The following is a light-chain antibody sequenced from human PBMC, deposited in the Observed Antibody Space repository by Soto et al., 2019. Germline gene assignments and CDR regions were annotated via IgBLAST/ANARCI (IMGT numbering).Light chain of an antibody. CDR3: QQSYTST. J-gene: IGKJ1*01. CDR1: QSISRY. CDR2: GAS. V-gene: IGKV1-39*01. Sequence: DIQMTQSPSSLSASVGDRVTITCRASQSISRYLNWYQQKPGKAPKLLIYGASSLQSGVPSRFSGSASGTDFTLTISSLQPEDFATYYCQQSYTSTFGQGTKVDSK.